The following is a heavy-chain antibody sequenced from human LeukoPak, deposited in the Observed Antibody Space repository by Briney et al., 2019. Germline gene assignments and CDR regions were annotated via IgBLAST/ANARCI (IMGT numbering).Heavy chain of an antibody. CDR2: INHSGST. Sequence: SETLSLTCAVYGGSFSGYYWSWIRQPPGKGLEWIGEINHSGSTNYNPSLKSRVTISVDTSKNQFSLKLSSVTAADTAVYYCARVSRFGELLCWGQGTLVTVSS. J-gene: IGHJ4*02. D-gene: IGHD3-10*01. CDR3: ARVSRFGELLC. V-gene: IGHV4-34*01. CDR1: GGSFSGYY.